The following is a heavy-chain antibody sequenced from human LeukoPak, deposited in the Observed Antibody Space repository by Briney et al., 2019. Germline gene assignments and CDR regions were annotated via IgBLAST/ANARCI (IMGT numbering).Heavy chain of an antibody. CDR1: GFTFSSYW. Sequence: GGSLRLSCAASGFTFSSYWMNWVRQAPGKGLEWVAVISYDGSNKYYADSVKGRFTISRDNSKNTLYLQMNSLRAEDTAVYYCARGYYDFWSGYFYYYYGMDVWGQGTTVTVSS. D-gene: IGHD3-3*01. CDR3: ARGYYDFWSGYFYYYYGMDV. V-gene: IGHV3-30-3*01. CDR2: ISYDGSNK. J-gene: IGHJ6*02.